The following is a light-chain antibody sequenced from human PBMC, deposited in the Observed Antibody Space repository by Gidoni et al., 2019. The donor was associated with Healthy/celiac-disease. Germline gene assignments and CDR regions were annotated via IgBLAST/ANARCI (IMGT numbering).Light chain of an antibody. CDR3: QQYGSSVT. J-gene: IGKJ3*01. Sequence: IVLTQSPGTLSLSPGERATLSCRASQSVSSSYLAWYQQKPGQAPRLLIYGASSRATGIPDRFSGSGSGTDFTLTISRLEPEAFAVYYCQQYGSSVTFGPGTKVDIK. CDR1: QSVSSSY. CDR2: GAS. V-gene: IGKV3-20*01.